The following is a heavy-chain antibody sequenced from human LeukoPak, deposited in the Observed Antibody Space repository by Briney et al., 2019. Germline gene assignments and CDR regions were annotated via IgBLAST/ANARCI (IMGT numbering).Heavy chain of an antibody. CDR1: GCAITSGGYS. Sequence: SETLSLTCAVSGCAITSGGYSWSWIRQPPGKCLEWIGYTSHSGSTYYNLSLKSRVTISVDRSKNQFSLKLSSVTAADTAVYYCARVRDGYNVIKIDPWGQGTLVTVSS. D-gene: IGHD5-24*01. CDR2: TSHSGST. J-gene: IGHJ5*02. CDR3: ARVRDGYNVIKIDP. V-gene: IGHV4-30-2*01.